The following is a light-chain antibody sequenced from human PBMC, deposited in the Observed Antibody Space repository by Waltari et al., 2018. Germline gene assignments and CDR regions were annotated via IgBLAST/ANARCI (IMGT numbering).Light chain of an antibody. CDR2: GAS. V-gene: IGKV3-20*01. CDR3: QHYVRLPVT. CDR1: QSVSRT. J-gene: IGKJ1*01. Sequence: EIVLTQSPGTLSLSPGERATLSFRASQSVSRTLAWYQQKPGQAPRLLIYGASTRATGIPDRFSGSGSVTDFSLTISRLEPEDFAVYYCQHYVRLPVTFGQGTKVEIK.